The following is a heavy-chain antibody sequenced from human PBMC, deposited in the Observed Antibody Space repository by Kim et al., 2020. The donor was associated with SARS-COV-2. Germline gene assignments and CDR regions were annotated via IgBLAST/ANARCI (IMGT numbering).Heavy chain of an antibody. CDR2: IIPIFGTA. J-gene: IGHJ6*02. V-gene: IGHV1-69*13. CDR1: GGTFSSYA. CDR3: ARGAAHYYYYYGMDV. D-gene: IGHD6-25*01. Sequence: SVKVSCKASGGTFSSYAISWVRQAPGQGLEWMGGIIPIFGTANYAQKFQGRVTITADESTSTAYMELSSLRSEDTAVYYCARGAAHYYYYYGMDVWGQGTTVTVSS.